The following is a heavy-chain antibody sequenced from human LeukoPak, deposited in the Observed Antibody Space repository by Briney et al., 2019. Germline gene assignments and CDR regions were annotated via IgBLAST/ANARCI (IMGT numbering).Heavy chain of an antibody. Sequence: GGSLRLSCAASGFTFSSYAMSWVRQAPGKGLEWVANIKQDGSEKYYVDSVKGRFTISRDNAKNSLYLQMNSLRAEDTAVYYCARDSYGYDAFDIWGQGTMVTVSS. CDR3: ARDSYGYDAFDI. CDR2: IKQDGSEK. D-gene: IGHD2-15*01. V-gene: IGHV3-7*01. CDR1: GFTFSSYA. J-gene: IGHJ3*02.